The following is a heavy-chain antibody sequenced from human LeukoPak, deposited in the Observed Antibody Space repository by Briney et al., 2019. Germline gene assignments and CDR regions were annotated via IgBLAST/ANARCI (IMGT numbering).Heavy chain of an antibody. J-gene: IGHJ5*02. Sequence: PSETLSLTCTVSGGSISSYYWSWIRQPPGKGLEWIGYIYHGGSTNYNPSLKSRVTISVETSKNQFSLKLSSVTAADTAVYYCARGLVVVPAATWFDPWGQGTLVTVSS. V-gene: IGHV4-59*12. CDR2: IYHGGST. D-gene: IGHD2-2*01. CDR3: ARGLVVVPAATWFDP. CDR1: GGSISSYY.